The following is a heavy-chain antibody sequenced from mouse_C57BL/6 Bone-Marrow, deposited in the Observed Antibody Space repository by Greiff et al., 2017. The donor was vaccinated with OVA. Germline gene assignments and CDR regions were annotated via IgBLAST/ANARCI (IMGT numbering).Heavy chain of an antibody. Sequence: VQLQQPGAELVRPGSSVKLSCKASGYTFTNYWMHWVKQRPIQGLEWIGNIDPSDSETHYNQNFKDKATLTVDKSSNTAYMQLSSLTSEDSAVYDCAAYGSIYGYAMDYWGQGTSVTVSS. CDR2: IDPSDSET. CDR1: GYTFTNYW. J-gene: IGHJ4*01. CDR3: AAYGSIYGYAMDY. V-gene: IGHV1-52*01. D-gene: IGHD1-1*01.